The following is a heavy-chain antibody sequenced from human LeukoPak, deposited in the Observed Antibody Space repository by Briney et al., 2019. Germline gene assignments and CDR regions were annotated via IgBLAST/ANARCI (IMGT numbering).Heavy chain of an antibody. D-gene: IGHD1-26*01. J-gene: IGHJ6*03. CDR3: ARAIVGGSPNYYYYYMDV. CDR2: ISSSSSYI. Sequence: GGSLRLSCAASGFTFSSYSMNWVRQAPGKGLEWVSSISSSSSYIYYADSVKGRFTISRDNAKNSLYLQMNSLRAEDTAVYYCARAIVGGSPNYYYYYMDVWGKGTTVTVSS. CDR1: GFTFSSYS. V-gene: IGHV3-21*01.